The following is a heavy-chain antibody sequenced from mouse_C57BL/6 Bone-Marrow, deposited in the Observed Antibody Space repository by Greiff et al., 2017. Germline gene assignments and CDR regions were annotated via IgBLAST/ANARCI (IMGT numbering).Heavy chain of an antibody. CDR2: IYPTSGRT. V-gene: IGHV1-55*01. J-gene: IGHJ2*01. CDR1: GYTFTSYW. Sequence: QVQLQQPGAELVKPGASVKMSCTASGYTFTSYWITWVKQRPGQGLEWIGDIYPTSGRTNYNEKFKSKAILTVDTSSNTAYMQLSSLTSEDSAVFYCARSGPLERSFDYWGQGTTLTVSS. D-gene: IGHD3-1*01. CDR3: ARSGPLERSFDY.